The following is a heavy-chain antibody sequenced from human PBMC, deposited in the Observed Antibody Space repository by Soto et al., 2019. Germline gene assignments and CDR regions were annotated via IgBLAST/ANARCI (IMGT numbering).Heavy chain of an antibody. CDR3: ARAPRYCSGGSCYYLGFDY. CDR1: GFTFSSYA. Sequence: PGGSLILSCAASGFTFSSYAMHWVRQAPGKGLEWVAVISYDGSNKYYADSVKGRFTISRDNSKNTLCLQMNSLRAEDTAVYYCARAPRYCSGGSCYYLGFDYWGQGTLVTVSS. J-gene: IGHJ4*02. D-gene: IGHD2-15*01. CDR2: ISYDGSNK. V-gene: IGHV3-30-3*01.